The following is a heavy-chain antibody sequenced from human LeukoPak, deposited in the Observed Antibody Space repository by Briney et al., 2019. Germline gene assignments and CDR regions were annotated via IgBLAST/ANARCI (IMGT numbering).Heavy chain of an antibody. D-gene: IGHD1-26*01. V-gene: IGHV3-49*04. CDR2: IRSKAYGGTT. Sequence: GGSLRLSCTASGFTFGDYAMSWVRQAPGKGLEWVGFIRSKAYGGTTEYAASVKGGFTISRDDSKSIAYLQMNSLKTEDTAVYYCTSSEEPGGATNYWGQGTLVTVSS. CDR1: GFTFGDYA. CDR3: TSSEEPGGATNY. J-gene: IGHJ4*02.